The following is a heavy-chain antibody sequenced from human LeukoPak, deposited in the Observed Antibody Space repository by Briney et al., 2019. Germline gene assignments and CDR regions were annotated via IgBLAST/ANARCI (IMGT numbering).Heavy chain of an antibody. CDR3: AGRYSSSWYYFDY. CDR1: GGSISSGSYY. V-gene: IGHV4-39*01. D-gene: IGHD6-13*01. CDR2: IYYSGST. Sequence: PSETLSLTCTVSGGSISSGSYYWGWIRQPPGKGLEWIGSIYYSGSTYYNPSLKSRVTISVDTSKNQFSLKLSSVTAADTAVYYCAGRYSSSWYYFDYWGQGTLVTVSS. J-gene: IGHJ4*02.